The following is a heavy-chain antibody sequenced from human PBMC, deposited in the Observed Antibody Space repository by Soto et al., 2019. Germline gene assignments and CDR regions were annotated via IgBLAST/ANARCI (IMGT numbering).Heavy chain of an antibody. J-gene: IGHJ6*02. CDR1: VFTFSSYA. CDR2: ISYDGSNK. Sequence: GALRLSCAASVFTFSSYAMHWVRQAPGKGLEWVAVISYDGSNKYYAGSVKGRFTISRDNSKNTLYLQMNSLRAEDTAVYYCARDRGYYDSSGYYPPSTYGMDVWGQGTTVTVSS. V-gene: IGHV3-30-3*01. D-gene: IGHD3-22*01. CDR3: ARDRGYYDSSGYYPPSTYGMDV.